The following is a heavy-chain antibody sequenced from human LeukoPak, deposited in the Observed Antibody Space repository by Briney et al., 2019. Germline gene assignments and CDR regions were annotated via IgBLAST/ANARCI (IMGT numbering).Heavy chain of an antibody. CDR2: ISAYNGNT. D-gene: IGHD3-3*01. J-gene: IGHJ5*02. CDR3: ARDREGPYYDFWSGYMNWFDP. V-gene: IGHV1-18*01. Sequence: GASVKVSCKASGYTFTSYGISWVRQAPGQGLEWMGWISAYNGNTDYAQKLQGRVTMTTDTSTSTAYMELRSLRSDDTAVYYCARDREGPYYDFWSGYMNWFDPWGQGTLVTVSS. CDR1: GYTFTSYG.